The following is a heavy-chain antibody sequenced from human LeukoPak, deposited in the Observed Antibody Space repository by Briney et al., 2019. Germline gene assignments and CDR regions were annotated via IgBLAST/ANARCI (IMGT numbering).Heavy chain of an antibody. CDR3: ARAGPKQADLEWLSPFDY. CDR1: GFTFSSYS. V-gene: IGHV3-21*01. D-gene: IGHD3-3*01. J-gene: IGHJ4*02. Sequence: PGGSLRLSCAASGFTFSSYSMNWVRQAPGKGLEWVSSISSSSSYIYYADSVKGRFTISRDNAKNSLYLQMNSLRAEDTAVYYCARAGPKQADLEWLSPFDYWGQGTLVTVSS. CDR2: ISSSSSYI.